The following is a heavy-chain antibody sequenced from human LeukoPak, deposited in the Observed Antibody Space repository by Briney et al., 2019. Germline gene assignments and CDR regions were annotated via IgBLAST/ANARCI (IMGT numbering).Heavy chain of an antibody. CDR2: IYYSGST. V-gene: IGHV4-31*03. CDR1: GGSISSGGYY. J-gene: IGHJ3*02. Sequence: SQTLSLTCTVSGGSISSGGYYWSWIRQHPGKGLEWIGYIYYSGSTYYNPSLKSRVTISVDTSKNQFSLKLSSVTAADTAVYYCAGVPFKTPPYSYSDPDAFDIWGQGTMVTVSS. D-gene: IGHD2-21*01. CDR3: AGVPFKTPPYSYSDPDAFDI.